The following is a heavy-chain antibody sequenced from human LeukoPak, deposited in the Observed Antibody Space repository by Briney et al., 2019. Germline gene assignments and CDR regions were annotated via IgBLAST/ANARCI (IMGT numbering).Heavy chain of an antibody. CDR1: GFTFSSYA. CDR3: ARDREPLRYFDT. D-gene: IGHD3-9*01. J-gene: IGHJ4*02. Sequence: GGSLRLSCAASGFTFSSYAMSWVRQAPGKGLEWVSAISKNGVDTYYADSVKGRFTISRDSSKNTVYLQMNSLRAEDAAVYYCARDREPLRYFDTWGQGTLVTVSS. CDR2: ISKNGVDT. V-gene: IGHV3-23*01.